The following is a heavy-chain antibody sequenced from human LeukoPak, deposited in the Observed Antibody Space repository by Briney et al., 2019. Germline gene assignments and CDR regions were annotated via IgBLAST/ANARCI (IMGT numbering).Heavy chain of an antibody. V-gene: IGHV2-5*02. CDR1: GFSLTTNEVA. CDR2: IFWDGDK. CDR3: AHSPTPEFGIPYYMDV. Sequence: SGPTLVKPTQTLTLTCTFSGFSLTTNEVAVGWIRQPPGKALEWLALIFWDGDKRYSPSLKGRLTITKDTSKNQVVLIMTNVDPVDTGTYYCAHSPTPEFGIPYYMDVWGNGPTVTVSS. J-gene: IGHJ6*03. D-gene: IGHD1-14*01.